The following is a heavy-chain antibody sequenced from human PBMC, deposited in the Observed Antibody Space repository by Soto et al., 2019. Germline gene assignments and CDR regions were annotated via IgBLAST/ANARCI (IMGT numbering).Heavy chain of an antibody. CDR1: GGSINSYY. V-gene: IGHV4-59*08. Sequence: QVQLQESGPGLVKPSETLSLTCTVSGGSINSYYWSWIRQPPGKGLEWIGDIYYSRSTNYNPSLKSRVSISVDSSKTHFALSLGSVPAADSVGYYCARRYGFGFDFWGQGTLVTVSS. J-gene: IGHJ4*02. CDR2: IYYSRST. D-gene: IGHD3-10*01. CDR3: ARRYGFGFDF.